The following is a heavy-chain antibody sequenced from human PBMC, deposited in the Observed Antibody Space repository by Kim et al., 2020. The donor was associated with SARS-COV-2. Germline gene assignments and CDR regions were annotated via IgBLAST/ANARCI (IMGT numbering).Heavy chain of an antibody. V-gene: IGHV3-7*01. Sequence: GSDKYYVHSVRGRFTISRDTAQHSLYLQMNSLRAEDTAVYYCASWFSAANPWGQGTLVTVSS. CDR3: ASWFSAANP. J-gene: IGHJ5*02. CDR2: GSDK. D-gene: IGHD2-2*01.